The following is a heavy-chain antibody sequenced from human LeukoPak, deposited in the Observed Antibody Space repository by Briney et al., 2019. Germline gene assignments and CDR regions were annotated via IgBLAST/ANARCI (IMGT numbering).Heavy chain of an antibody. CDR2: IHPNSGDT. CDR1: GYTFNAYY. V-gene: IGHV1-2*02. Sequence: APVKVSCKASGYTFNAYYMHWVRQAPGQGLEWMGWIHPNSGDTNYAQKFQGRVTMTRDTSINTAYMELSRLTSDDTAVYYCATSKAAGDRAFDIWGQGTMVTVSS. D-gene: IGHD7-27*01. J-gene: IGHJ3*02. CDR3: ATSKAAGDRAFDI.